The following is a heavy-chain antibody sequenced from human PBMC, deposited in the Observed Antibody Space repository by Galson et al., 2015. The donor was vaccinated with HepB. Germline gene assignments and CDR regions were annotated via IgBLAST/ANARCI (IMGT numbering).Heavy chain of an antibody. V-gene: IGHV3-11*06. CDR3: ARGALRYYDFWSGYYTNYFDY. CDR2: ISSSSSYT. CDR1: GFTFSDYY. Sequence: SLRLSCAASGFTFSDYYMSWIRQAPGKGLEWVSYISSSSSYTNYADSVKGRFTISRDNAKNSLYLQMNSLRAEDTAVYYCARGALRYYDFWSGYYTNYFDYWGQGTLVTVSS. J-gene: IGHJ4*02. D-gene: IGHD3-3*01.